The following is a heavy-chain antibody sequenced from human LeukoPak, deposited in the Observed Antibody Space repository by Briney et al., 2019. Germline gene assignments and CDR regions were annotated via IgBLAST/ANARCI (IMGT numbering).Heavy chain of an antibody. D-gene: IGHD3-22*01. CDR3: ATTYYYDRWGRAFDI. CDR1: GGTFSSYA. CDR2: IIPIFGTA. Sequence: ASVKVSCKASGGTFSSYAISWVRQAPGQGLEWMGGIIPIFGTAKYAQKFQGRVTIAADESTSTAYMELSSLRSEDTAVYYCATTYYYDRWGRAFDIWGQGTMVTVSS. J-gene: IGHJ3*02. V-gene: IGHV1-69*13.